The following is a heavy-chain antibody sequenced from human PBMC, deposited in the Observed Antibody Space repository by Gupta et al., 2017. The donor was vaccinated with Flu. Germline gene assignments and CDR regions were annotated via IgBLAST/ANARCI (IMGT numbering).Heavy chain of an antibody. CDR3: ARPGIAAAGIWSRSTHRWGGMDV. V-gene: IGHV3-7*04. CDR1: GFTFSSYW. CDR2: IKQDGSEK. J-gene: IGHJ6*02. D-gene: IGHD6-13*01. Sequence: EVQLVESGGGLVQPGGSLRLSCAASGFTFSSYWMSWVRQAPGKGLEWVANIKQDGSEKYYVDSVKGRFTISRDNAKNSLYLQMNSLRAEDTAVYYCARPGIAAAGIWSRSTHRWGGMDVWGQGTTVTVSS.